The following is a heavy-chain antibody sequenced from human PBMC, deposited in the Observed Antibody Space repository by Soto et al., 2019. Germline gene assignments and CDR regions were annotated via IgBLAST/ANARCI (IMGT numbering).Heavy chain of an antibody. D-gene: IGHD3-9*01. CDR1: GFTFGTYG. V-gene: IGHV3-33*01. CDR2: IWYDGSAR. Sequence: QVQLVESGGGVVQPGRSLRLSCAASGFTFGTYGMHRVRQAPGKGLEWVTVIWYDGSARYYADSVRGRFTISRDNSKNTLYLQMSSLRAEDTAVYYCARGYRDILTVYGMDVWGQGTTVTVSS. CDR3: ARGYRDILTVYGMDV. J-gene: IGHJ6*02.